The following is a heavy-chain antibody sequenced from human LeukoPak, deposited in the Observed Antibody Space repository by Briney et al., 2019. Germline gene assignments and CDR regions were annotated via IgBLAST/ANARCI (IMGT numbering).Heavy chain of an antibody. CDR1: GGTFSSYA. CDR2: IIPIFGTA. CDR3: ARGMEVVPAATYYYYGMDV. V-gene: IGHV1-69*13. Sequence: SVKVSCKASGGTFSSYAISWVRQAPGQGLEWMGGIIPIFGTANYAQKFQGRVTITADESTSTAYMEPSSLRSEDTAVYYCARGMEVVPAATYYYYGMDVWGKGTTVTVSS. D-gene: IGHD2-2*01. J-gene: IGHJ6*04.